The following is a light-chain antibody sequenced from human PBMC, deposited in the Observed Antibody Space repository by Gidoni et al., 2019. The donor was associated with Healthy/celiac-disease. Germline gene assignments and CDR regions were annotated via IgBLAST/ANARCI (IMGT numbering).Light chain of an antibody. Sequence: QLVLTQSPSASASLGASVKLTCTLSSGHSSYAIAWHQQQPEKGPRYLMKLNSDGSHSKGDRIPDRFSGSSSGAERYRTISSLQSEDEADYYCQTWGTGVVVFGGGTKLTVL. CDR1: SGHSSYA. J-gene: IGLJ2*01. CDR2: LNSDGSH. CDR3: QTWGTGVVV. V-gene: IGLV4-69*01.